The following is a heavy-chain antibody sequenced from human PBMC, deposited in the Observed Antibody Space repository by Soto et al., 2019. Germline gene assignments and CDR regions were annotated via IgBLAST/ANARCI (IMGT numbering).Heavy chain of an antibody. Sequence: SVKVSCKASGGTFSSYTISWVRQAPGQGLEWMGRIIPILGIANYAQKFQGRVTITADKSTSTAYMELSSLRSEDTAVYYCRADCSGGSCYSLNTYFDYWGQGTLVTVSS. CDR3: RADCSGGSCYSLNTYFDY. CDR2: IIPILGIA. CDR1: GGTFSSYT. D-gene: IGHD2-15*01. J-gene: IGHJ4*02. V-gene: IGHV1-69*02.